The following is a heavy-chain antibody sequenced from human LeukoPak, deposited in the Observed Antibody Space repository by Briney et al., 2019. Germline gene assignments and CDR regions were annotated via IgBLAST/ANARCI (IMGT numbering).Heavy chain of an antibody. CDR1: GGSISSYY. CDR3: PSKVAYCSGGSCYGYFDY. J-gene: IGHJ4*02. D-gene: IGHD2-15*01. CDR2: IYYSGST. Sequence: SETLSLTCTVSGGSISSYYWSWIRQPPGKGLEWIGYIYYSGSTNYNPSLKSRVTISVDTSKNQFSLKLSSVTAADTAMYYCPSKVAYCSGGSCYGYFDYWGQGTLVTVSS. V-gene: IGHV4-59*08.